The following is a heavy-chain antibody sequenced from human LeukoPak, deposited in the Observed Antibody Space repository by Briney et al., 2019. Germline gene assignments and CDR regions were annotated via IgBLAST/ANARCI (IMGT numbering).Heavy chain of an antibody. CDR2: IYSGGNT. J-gene: IGHJ1*01. CDR3: AGGGYLGY. V-gene: IGHV3-66*01. CDR1: GFTVSSHF. D-gene: IGHD2-15*01. Sequence: GRSLRLSCSASGFTVSSHFMTWVRQAPGKGLEWLSIIYSGGNTFYADSVRGRFTISRDNSKNTLFLQMNGLRPEDTAVYSCAGGGYLGYWGHGTQVTVSS.